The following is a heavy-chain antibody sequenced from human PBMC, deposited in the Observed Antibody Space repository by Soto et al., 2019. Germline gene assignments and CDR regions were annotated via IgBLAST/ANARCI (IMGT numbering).Heavy chain of an antibody. V-gene: IGHV4-34*01. CDR1: GGSFSGYY. J-gene: IGHJ6*02. D-gene: IGHD3-3*01. CDR3: AGGVLRFLERKPYYYGMDV. CDR2: INHSGST. Sequence: QVQLQQWGAGLLKPSETLSLTCAVYGGSFSGYYWSWIRQPPGKGLEWIGEINHSGSTNYNPSLKSRVTISVGTSQNQFSLKLSSVTAADTAVYYCAGGVLRFLERKPYYYGMDVWGQGTTVTVSS.